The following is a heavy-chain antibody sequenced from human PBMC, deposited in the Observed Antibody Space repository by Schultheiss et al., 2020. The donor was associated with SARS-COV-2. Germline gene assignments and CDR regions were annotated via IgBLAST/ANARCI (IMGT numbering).Heavy chain of an antibody. Sequence: SQTLSLTCTVSGGSISSYYWSWIRQPPGKGLEWIGEINHSGSTNYNPSLKSRVTISVDTSKNQFSLKLSSVTAADTAVYYCARDGYYYYYGMDVWGQGTTVTVSS. V-gene: IGHV4-59*01. CDR3: ARDGYYYYYGMDV. CDR1: GGSISSYY. J-gene: IGHJ6*02. CDR2: INHSGST.